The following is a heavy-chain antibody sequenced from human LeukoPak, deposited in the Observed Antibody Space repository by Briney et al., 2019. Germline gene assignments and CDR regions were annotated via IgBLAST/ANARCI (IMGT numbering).Heavy chain of an antibody. J-gene: IGHJ6*02. CDR2: IYYSGST. CDR3: ARAVYGSGSYYYYGMDV. CDR1: GGSISSGGYY. D-gene: IGHD3-10*01. V-gene: IGHV4-31*03. Sequence: SDTLSLTCTVSGGSISSGGYYWSWIRQHPGKGLERFGYIYYSGSTYYNPSLKSRVTITVDTSKNQFSLKLSSVTAADTAVYYCARAVYGSGSYYYYGMDVWGQGTTVTVSS.